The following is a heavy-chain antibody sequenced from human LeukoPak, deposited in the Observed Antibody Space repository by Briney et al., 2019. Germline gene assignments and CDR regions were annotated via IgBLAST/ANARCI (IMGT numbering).Heavy chain of an antibody. CDR3: ARDHDYYDSSGYWGSFDY. Sequence: GGSVRLSCAASGFTVSSNYMSWVRQAPGKGLEWVSVIYSGGSTYYADSVKGRFTISRDNSKNTLYLQMNSLRAEDTAVYYCARDHDYYDSSGYWGSFDYWGQGTLVTVSS. V-gene: IGHV3-66*01. CDR1: GFTVSSNY. D-gene: IGHD3-22*01. J-gene: IGHJ4*02. CDR2: IYSGGST.